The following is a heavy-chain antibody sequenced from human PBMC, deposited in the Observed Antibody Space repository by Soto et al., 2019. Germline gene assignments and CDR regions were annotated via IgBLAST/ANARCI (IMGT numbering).Heavy chain of an antibody. J-gene: IGHJ5*02. V-gene: IGHV4-59*01. Sequence: WETLSLTCTVSGGSISNYYRTWIRQTPGKGLEWIGYIYDSGDTYYNPSLRSRVTISDHTSKNQFSLKLSSISAADTAVYYCAREADPLFCSGGSCYGGWFDPWGRGTLVTVSS. CDR2: IYDSGDT. CDR3: AREADPLFCSGGSCYGGWFDP. CDR1: GGSISNYY. D-gene: IGHD2-15*01.